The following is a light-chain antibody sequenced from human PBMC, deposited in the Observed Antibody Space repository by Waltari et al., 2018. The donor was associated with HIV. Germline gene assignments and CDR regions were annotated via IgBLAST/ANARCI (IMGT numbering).Light chain of an antibody. CDR1: QSVSSY. CDR3: QQRNSGPLT. J-gene: IGKJ4*01. V-gene: IGKV3-11*01. Sequence: EIVLTQSPATLSLSPGERATLSCRASQSVSSYLAWYHQKPGQAPRLLIYDASNRATGIPARFSGRGSGTDFTLTITSLEPEDFAVYYCQQRNSGPLTFGGGTKVEIK. CDR2: DAS.